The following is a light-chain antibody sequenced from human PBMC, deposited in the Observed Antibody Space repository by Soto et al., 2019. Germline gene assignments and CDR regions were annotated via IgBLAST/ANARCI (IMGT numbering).Light chain of an antibody. Sequence: QSALTQPASVSGSPGQSITISCNGTSSDLGGYNFVSWYQHHPGKAPKLMIYQVSNRPSGVSNRFSGSKSGNTASLTISGLQAEDEADYYCCSYTSSITYVFGTGTKLTVL. CDR2: QVS. V-gene: IGLV2-14*01. CDR3: CSYTSSITYV. J-gene: IGLJ1*01. CDR1: SSDLGGYNF.